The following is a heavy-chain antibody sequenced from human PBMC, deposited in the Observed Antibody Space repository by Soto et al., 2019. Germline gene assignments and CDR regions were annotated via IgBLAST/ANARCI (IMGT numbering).Heavy chain of an antibody. CDR1: GFTFSSYA. CDR3: ARGQPPFYNYLDV. Sequence: GGSLRLSCAASGFTFSSYAMSWVRQAPGKGLEWVSGISGGGGSTYYADSVKGRFTLSRDNSKNTLYLQMNSLRAEDTAVYSCARGQPPFYNYLDVWGKGTTVTVSS. CDR2: ISGGGGST. V-gene: IGHV3-23*01. D-gene: IGHD1-20*01. J-gene: IGHJ6*03.